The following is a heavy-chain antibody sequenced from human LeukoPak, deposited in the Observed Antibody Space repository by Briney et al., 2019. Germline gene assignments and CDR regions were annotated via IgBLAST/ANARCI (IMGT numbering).Heavy chain of an antibody. V-gene: IGHV3-53*01. Sequence: GGSLRLSCAASEFPVRTNYMSWVRQAPGKGLEWVSFIYLDGSTDYADSVKGRFTISRDNSKNMVYLQMNSLRAEDTAVYYCAKQGVVAATYPDFDYWGQGTLVTVSS. CDR2: IYLDGST. CDR1: EFPVRTNY. D-gene: IGHD2-15*01. J-gene: IGHJ4*02. CDR3: AKQGVVAATYPDFDY.